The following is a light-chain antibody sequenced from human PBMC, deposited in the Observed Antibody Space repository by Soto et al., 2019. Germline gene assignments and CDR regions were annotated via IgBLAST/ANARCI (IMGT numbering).Light chain of an antibody. CDR3: QQYGSSRWP. CDR1: QSVSSNY. J-gene: IGKJ1*01. CDR2: GAS. Sequence: ENVLTQSPGTLSLSPGERATLSCRASQSVSSNYVAWYQQKPGQAPRLLVYGASGRDTGIPDRFSGSGSGTDFTLPVSRLEPEDFAVYYCQQYGSSRWPFGQGDKVDIK. V-gene: IGKV3-20*01.